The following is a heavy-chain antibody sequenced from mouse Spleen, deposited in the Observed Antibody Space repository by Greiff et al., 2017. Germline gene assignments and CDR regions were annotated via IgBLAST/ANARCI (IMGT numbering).Heavy chain of an antibody. CDR3: DRKEYGNYNYFDY. CDR1: GFSLTSYA. V-gene: IGHV2-9-1*01. CDR2: IWTGGGT. Sequence: QVQLQQSGPGLVAPSQSLSITCTVSGFSLTSYAISWVRQPPGKGLEWLGVIWTGGGTNYNSALKSRLSISKDNSKSQVFLKMNSLQTDDTARYYCDRKEYGNYNYFDYWGQGTTLTVSS. J-gene: IGHJ2*01. D-gene: IGHD2-1*01.